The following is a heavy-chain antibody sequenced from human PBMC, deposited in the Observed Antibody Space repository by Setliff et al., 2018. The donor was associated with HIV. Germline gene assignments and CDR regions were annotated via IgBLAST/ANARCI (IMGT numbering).Heavy chain of an antibody. CDR1: GGSISSGSYY. CDR3: AGGYRYGAFDY. D-gene: IGHD5-18*01. CDR2: IYTSGTT. Sequence: SETLSLTCTVSGGSISSGSYYWSWIRQPAGKGLEWIGRIYTSGTTRYNPSLKSRVTISLDTSKNQFSLNLSSVTAADTAVYHCAGGYRYGAFDYWGQGTLVTV. J-gene: IGHJ4*02. V-gene: IGHV4-61*02.